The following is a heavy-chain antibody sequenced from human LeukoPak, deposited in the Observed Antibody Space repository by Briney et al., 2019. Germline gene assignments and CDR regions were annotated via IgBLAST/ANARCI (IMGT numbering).Heavy chain of an antibody. CDR1: GGSISSYY. V-gene: IGHV4-59*01. J-gene: IGHJ6*03. Sequence: SETLSLTCTVSGGSISSYYWSWMRQPPGKGLEWIGYIYYSGSTNYNPSLKSRVTISVDTSKNQFSLKLSSVTAADTAVYYCASTLRSYYYYMDVWGKGTTVTVSS. CDR2: IYYSGST. CDR3: ASTLRSYYYYMDV.